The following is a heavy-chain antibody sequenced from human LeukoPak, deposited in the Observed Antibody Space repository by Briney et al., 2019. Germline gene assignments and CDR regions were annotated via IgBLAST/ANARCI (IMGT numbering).Heavy chain of an antibody. J-gene: IGHJ4*02. D-gene: IGHD6-6*01. CDR2: IYHSGST. V-gene: IGHV4-30-2*01. CDR1: GGSISSGSYS. Sequence: SQTLSLTCAVSGGSISSGSYSWSWIRQPPGKGLEWIGYIYHSGSTYYNPSLKSRVTISVDRSKNQFSLKLSSVTAADTAVYYCARDNEVAARSFDYWGQGTLVTVSS. CDR3: ARDNEVAARSFDY.